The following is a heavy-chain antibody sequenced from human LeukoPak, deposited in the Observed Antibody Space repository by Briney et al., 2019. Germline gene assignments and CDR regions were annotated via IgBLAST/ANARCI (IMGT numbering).Heavy chain of an antibody. J-gene: IGHJ2*01. D-gene: IGHD5-24*01. V-gene: IGHV3-30*18. CDR2: ISYDGSNK. CDR3: AKDGYNLDWYFDL. CDR1: GFTFSSYG. Sequence: PGRSLRLSCAASGFTFSSYGMHWVRQAPGKGLEWVAVISYDGSNKYYADSVKGRFTISRDNSKNTLYLQMNSLRAEDTAVYYCAKDGYNLDWYFDLWGRGTLVTVSS.